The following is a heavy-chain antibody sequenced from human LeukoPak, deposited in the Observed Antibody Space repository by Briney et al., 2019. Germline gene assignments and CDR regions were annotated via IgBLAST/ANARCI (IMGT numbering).Heavy chain of an antibody. D-gene: IGHD1/OR15-1a*01. CDR2: ISAYNGNT. CDR3: AIAATRDNYYYYGMDV. J-gene: IGHJ6*04. Sequence: ASVKVSCKASGYTFTSYGISWVRQALGQGLEWMGWISAYNGNTNYAQKLQGRVTMTSDTSTSTAYMELRSLRSDDTAVYYCAIAATRDNYYYYGMDVWGKGTTVTVSS. V-gene: IGHV1-18*04. CDR1: GYTFTSYG.